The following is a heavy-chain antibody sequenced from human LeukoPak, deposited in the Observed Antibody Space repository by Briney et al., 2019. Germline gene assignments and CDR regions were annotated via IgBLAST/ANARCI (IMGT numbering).Heavy chain of an antibody. V-gene: IGHV3-33*01. CDR2: IWYDGSNK. J-gene: IGHJ5*02. Sequence: PGRSLRLSCAASGFTFSSYGMHWVRQAPGKGLEWVAVIWYDGSNKYYADSVKGRFTISRDNSKNTLYLQMNSLRAEDTAVYYCARGGHQLIPAAILDSKGDWFDPWGQGTLVTVSS. CDR1: GFTFSSYG. D-gene: IGHD2-2*02. CDR3: ARGGHQLIPAAILDSKGDWFDP.